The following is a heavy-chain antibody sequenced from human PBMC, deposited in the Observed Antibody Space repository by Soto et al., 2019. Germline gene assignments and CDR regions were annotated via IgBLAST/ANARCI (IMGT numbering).Heavy chain of an antibody. J-gene: IGHJ6*01. CDR3: ARGVYCSGGSCYLGSRAHNYYYYYGMDV. V-gene: IGHV4-61*01. CDR1: GGSVSSGSYY. D-gene: IGHD2-15*01. CDR2: IYYSGST. Sequence: SETLSLTCTVSGGSVSSGSYYWSWIRQPPGKGLEWIGYIYYSGSTNYNPSLKSRVTISVDTSKNQFCLKLSSVTAADTVVYYCARGVYCSGGSCYLGSRAHNYYYYYGMDVLGQGTTVTVT.